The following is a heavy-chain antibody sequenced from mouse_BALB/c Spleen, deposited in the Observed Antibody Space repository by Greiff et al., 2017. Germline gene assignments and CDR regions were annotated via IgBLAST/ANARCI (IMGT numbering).Heavy chain of an antibody. CDR1: GFTFSSFG. CDR2: ISSGSSTI. CDR3: ARSGGEAMDY. V-gene: IGHV5-17*02. J-gene: IGHJ4*01. Sequence: EVQGVESGGGLVQPGGSRKLSCAASGFTFSSFGMHWVRQAPEKGLEWVAYISSGSSTIYYADTVKGRFTISRDNPKNTLFLQMTSLRSEDTAMYYCARSGGEAMDYWGQGTSVTVSS. D-gene: IGHD3-1*01.